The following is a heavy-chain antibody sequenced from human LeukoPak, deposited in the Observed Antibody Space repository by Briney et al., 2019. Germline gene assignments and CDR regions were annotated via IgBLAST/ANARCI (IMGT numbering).Heavy chain of an antibody. J-gene: IGHJ3*02. D-gene: IGHD3-10*01. CDR1: RFTFSSYA. CDR2: ISDSGGST. V-gene: IGHV3-23*01. Sequence: GGSLRLSCAASRFTFSSYAMSWVRQAPGKGLEWVSGISDSGGSTHYADSVKGRFTISRDNSKYMLYLQMNSLRAEDTALYYCAKDKAVRGVINAFDMWGQGTMVTVSS. CDR3: AKDKAVRGVINAFDM.